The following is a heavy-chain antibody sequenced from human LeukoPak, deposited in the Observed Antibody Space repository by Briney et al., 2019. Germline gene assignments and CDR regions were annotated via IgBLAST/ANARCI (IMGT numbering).Heavy chain of an antibody. J-gene: IGHJ4*02. V-gene: IGHV3-30*18. CDR2: ISYDGSNK. CDR1: GFTFSSYG. CDR3: AKGGAVGATSFDY. D-gene: IGHD1-26*01. Sequence: PGGSLRLSCAASGFTFSSYGMHWVRQAPGKGLEWVAVISYDGSNKYYADSVKGRFTISRDNSKNTLYLQMNSLRAEDTAVYYCAKGGAVGATSFDYWGQGTLVTVSS.